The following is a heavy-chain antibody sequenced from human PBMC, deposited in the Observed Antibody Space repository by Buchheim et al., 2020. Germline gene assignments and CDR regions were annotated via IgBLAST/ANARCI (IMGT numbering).Heavy chain of an antibody. CDR2: ISGSGGST. D-gene: IGHD2-15*01. CDR3: AKGICSGGSCYLGYYYYYGMDV. Sequence: EVQLLESGGGLVQPGGSLRLSCAASGFTFSSYAMSWVRQAPGKGLEWVSAISGSGGSTYYADSVKGRFTISRDNSKNTLYLQMNSLRAEDTAVYYCAKGICSGGSCYLGYYYYYGMDVWGQGTT. CDR1: GFTFSSYA. J-gene: IGHJ6*02. V-gene: IGHV3-23*01.